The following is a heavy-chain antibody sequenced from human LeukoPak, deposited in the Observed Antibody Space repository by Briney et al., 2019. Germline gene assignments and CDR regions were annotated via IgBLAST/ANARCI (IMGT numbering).Heavy chain of an antibody. V-gene: IGHV1-2*02. J-gene: IGHJ4*02. CDR3: ARSLPYDNRNPHIDH. D-gene: IGHD3-22*01. Sequence: ASVTVSCKASGYTFNDFYVHWVRQAPGQGLEWMGWINPKIADTIYAQSVRGRVTMTRDTSITTAYLELSSLGSDDTAVYYCARSLPYDNRNPHIDHWGQGTLITVSS. CDR2: INPKIADT. CDR1: GYTFNDFY.